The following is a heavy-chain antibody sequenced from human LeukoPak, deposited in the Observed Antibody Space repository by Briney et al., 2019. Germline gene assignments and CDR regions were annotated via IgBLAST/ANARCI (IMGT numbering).Heavy chain of an antibody. V-gene: IGHV3-30*04. CDR2: ISYDGSNK. Sequence: GGSLRLSCAASGFTLSSYAMHWVRQAPGKGLEWVAVISYDGSNKYYADSVKGRFTISRDNSKNTLYLQMNSLRAEDTAVYYCARDLCSSTSCYGANYYYYGMDVWGQGTTVTVSS. CDR1: GFTLSSYA. J-gene: IGHJ6*02. D-gene: IGHD2-2*01. CDR3: ARDLCSSTSCYGANYYYYGMDV.